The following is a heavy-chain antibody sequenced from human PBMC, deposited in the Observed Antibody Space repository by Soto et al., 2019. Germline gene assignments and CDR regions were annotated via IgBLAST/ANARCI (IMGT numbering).Heavy chain of an antibody. CDR2: ISSSSTI. CDR3: ARVTVSSGSTL. Sequence: PGGSLRLSCAASGFTFSTYAMTWVRQAPGKGLEWVSYISSSSTIYYADSVKGRFTISRDNAKNSLYLQLNSLRAEDTAVYYCARVTVSSGSTLWGQGTLVTVSS. CDR1: GFTFSTYA. D-gene: IGHD1-7*01. J-gene: IGHJ4*02. V-gene: IGHV3-48*01.